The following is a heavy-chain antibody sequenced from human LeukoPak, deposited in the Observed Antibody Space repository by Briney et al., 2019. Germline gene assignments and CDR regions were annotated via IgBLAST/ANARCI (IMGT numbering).Heavy chain of an antibody. CDR3: ARQGVFSGSYSYYFDY. D-gene: IGHD1-26*01. CDR2: IYYSGIT. J-gene: IGHJ4*02. V-gene: IGHV4-59*08. CDR1: NGSITSYY. Sequence: PSETLSLTCTVSNGSITSYYWSWIRQPPGKGLEWVGNIYYSGITNYSPSLESRVSISVGTSKSHFSLKLSSVTAADTAVYYCARQGVFSGSYSYYFDYWGQGTLVTVSS.